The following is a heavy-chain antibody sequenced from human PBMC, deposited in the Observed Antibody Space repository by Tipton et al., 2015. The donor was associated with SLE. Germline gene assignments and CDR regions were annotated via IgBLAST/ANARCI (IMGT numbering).Heavy chain of an antibody. CDR3: SRRQAADLLVFDY. CDR1: GGSISSYY. V-gene: IGHV4-4*07. D-gene: IGHD6-13*01. CDR2: IYYSGST. Sequence: TLSLTCTVSGGSISSYYWSWIRQPAGKGLEWIGRIYYSGSTYYNPSLKSRVIISVDTSKNQFSLKLSSVTAADTAVYYCSRRQAADLLVFDYWGQGTLVTASS. J-gene: IGHJ4*02.